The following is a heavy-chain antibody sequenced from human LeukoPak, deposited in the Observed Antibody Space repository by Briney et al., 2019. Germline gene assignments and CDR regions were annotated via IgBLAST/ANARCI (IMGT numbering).Heavy chain of an antibody. CDR1: GFSFSGYW. Sequence: GGSLRLSCAASGFSFSGYWRIWVRQAPGKGLEWVATINQDGGEKYYVDSVKGRFTISRDNAQSSLYLQMHSLRAEDAAVYYCVRYAHFVVGLGNNRLDRWGQPTMLTVCS. CDR3: VRYAHFVVGLGNNRLDR. V-gene: IGHV3-7*01. J-gene: IGHJ4*02. CDR2: INQDGGEK. D-gene: IGHD2-2*01.